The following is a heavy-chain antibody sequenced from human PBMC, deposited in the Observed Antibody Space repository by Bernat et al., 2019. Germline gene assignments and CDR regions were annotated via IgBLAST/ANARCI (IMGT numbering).Heavy chain of an antibody. CDR2: IYSGGST. CDR1: GFTVSSNY. Sequence: EVQLVETGGGLIQPGGSLRLSCAASGFTVSSNYMSWVRQAPGKGLEWVSVIYSGGSTYYADSVKGRFTISRDNSKNTLYLQMNSLRAEDTAVYYCARGPMVQGVTVVNYYYYMDVWGKGTTVTVSS. J-gene: IGHJ6*03. D-gene: IGHD3-10*01. V-gene: IGHV3-53*02. CDR3: ARGPMVQGVTVVNYYYYMDV.